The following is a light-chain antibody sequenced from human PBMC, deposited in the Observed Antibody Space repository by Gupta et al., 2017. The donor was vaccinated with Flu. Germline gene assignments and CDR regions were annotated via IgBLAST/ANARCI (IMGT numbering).Light chain of an antibody. CDR1: QYVSNNN. V-gene: IGKV3-20*01. Sequence: RATLSCKASQYVSNNNLAGYQQKPGQAPTLLIYGASSRATGVPDRFSGSGSGTDFTLTSSRLEPEDFAVYYCQQYSMSPWTFGQGTKVEIK. J-gene: IGKJ1*01. CDR2: GAS. CDR3: QQYSMSPWT.